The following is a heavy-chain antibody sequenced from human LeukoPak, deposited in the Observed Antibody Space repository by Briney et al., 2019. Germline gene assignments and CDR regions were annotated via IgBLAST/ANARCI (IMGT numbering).Heavy chain of an antibody. CDR3: ARSSGHTSDY. CDR2: IKQDGSET. Sequence: PGGSLRLSCAASGFTFISHWMSWVRQAPGKGLEWVANIKQDGSETYYMDSVKGRFTISRDNAKNSLYLQMNSLRVEDTAIYYCARSSGHTSDYWGQGTLVTVSS. V-gene: IGHV3-7*01. J-gene: IGHJ4*02. CDR1: GFTFISHW.